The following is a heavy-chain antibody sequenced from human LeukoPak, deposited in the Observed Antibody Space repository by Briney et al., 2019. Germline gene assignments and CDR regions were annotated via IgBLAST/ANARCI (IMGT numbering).Heavy chain of an antibody. CDR3: AKGHLLWGLYYFDY. J-gene: IGHJ4*02. CDR2: ISDSGGST. V-gene: IGHV3-23*01. D-gene: IGHD2-21*01. Sequence: PGGSLRLSCAASGFTFSSYAMSWVRQAPGKGLEWVSAISDSGGSTYYADSVKGRFTISRDNSKNTLYPQMNSLRAEDTAVYYCAKGHLLWGLYYFDYWGQGTLVTVSS. CDR1: GFTFSSYA.